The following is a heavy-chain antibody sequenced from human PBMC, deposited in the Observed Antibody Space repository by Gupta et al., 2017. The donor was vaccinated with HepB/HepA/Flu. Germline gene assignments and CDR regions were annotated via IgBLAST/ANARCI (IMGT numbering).Heavy chain of an antibody. CDR1: GFTFSSYA. CDR2: ISGSGGST. V-gene: IGHV3-23*01. CDR3: AKRFKRVVVVPAATYYYGMDV. J-gene: IGHJ6*02. Sequence: EVQLLESGGGLVQPGGSLRLSCAASGFTFSSYAMSWVRQAPGKGLEWVSAISGSGGSTYYADSVKGRFTISRDNSKNTLYLQMNSLRAEDTAVYYCAKRFKRVVVVPAATYYYGMDVWGQGTTVTVSS. D-gene: IGHD2-2*01.